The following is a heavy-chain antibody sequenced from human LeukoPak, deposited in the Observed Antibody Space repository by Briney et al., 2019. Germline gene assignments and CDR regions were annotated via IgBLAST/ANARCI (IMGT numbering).Heavy chain of an antibody. J-gene: IGHJ4*02. CDR3: AKVPLDDFWSGYLFDY. V-gene: IGHV3-23*01. Sequence: GGSLRLSCAASGFTFSSYAMSWVRQAPGKGLEWVSAISGSGGSTYYADSVKGRFTISRDNSKNTLYLQMNSLRAEDTAVYYCAKVPLDDFWSGYLFDYWGQGTLVTVSS. CDR1: GFTFSSYA. D-gene: IGHD3-3*01. CDR2: ISGSGGST.